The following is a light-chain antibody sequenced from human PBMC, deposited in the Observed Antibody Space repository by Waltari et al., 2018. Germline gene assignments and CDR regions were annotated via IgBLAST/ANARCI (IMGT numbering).Light chain of an antibody. CDR1: QSISSY. V-gene: IGKV1-39*01. CDR2: AAS. CDR3: QQRST. J-gene: IGKJ4*01. Sequence: DIQMTQSPSSLSASVGDRVTITCRASQSISSYLNWYQQKPGKAPKLLIYAASSLQSGVPSRLRGSGSGTDFTLTIIMLQPEDFATYYCQQRSTFGGGTKVEIK.